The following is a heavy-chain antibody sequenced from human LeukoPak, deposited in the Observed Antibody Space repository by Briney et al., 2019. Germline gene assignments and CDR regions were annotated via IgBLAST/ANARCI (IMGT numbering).Heavy chain of an antibody. CDR3: ASGLIAAAGTKRDY. Sequence: PGGSLRLSCAASGFTFSSYSMNWVRQAPGKGLEWVSYISSSSSTIYYADSVKGRFTISRDNAKNSLYLQMNSLRAEDAAVYYCASGLIAAAGTKRDYWGQGTLVTVSS. CDR2: ISSSSSTI. D-gene: IGHD6-13*01. V-gene: IGHV3-48*01. J-gene: IGHJ4*02. CDR1: GFTFSSYS.